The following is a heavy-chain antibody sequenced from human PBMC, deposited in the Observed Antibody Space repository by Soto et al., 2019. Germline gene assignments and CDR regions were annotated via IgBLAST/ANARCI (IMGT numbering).Heavy chain of an antibody. J-gene: IGHJ6*02. CDR2: ISWDGGST. CDR3: AKDYRGYGMDV. CDR1: GFTFDDYT. V-gene: IGHV3-43*01. D-gene: IGHD3-10*01. Sequence: EVQLVESGGVVVQPGGSLRLSCAASGFTFDDYTMHWVRQALGKGLEWVSLISWDGGSTYYADSVKGRFTISRDNSKNSLYLQMNSLRTEDTALYYCAKDYRGYGMDVWGQGTTVTVSS.